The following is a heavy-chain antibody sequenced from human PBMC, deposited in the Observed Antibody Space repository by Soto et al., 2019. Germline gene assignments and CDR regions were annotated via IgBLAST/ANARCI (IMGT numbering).Heavy chain of an antibody. D-gene: IGHD3-3*02. J-gene: IGHJ4*02. V-gene: IGHV3-30*03. CDR3: ALDTSIDY. Sequence: GGSLRLSCAASGFTFSNYGVHWFRQAPGKGLEWVAIISYDGSNKLYADPVKGRFALSRDNSNNMLYLQMNSLRAEDTAVYYCALDTSIDYWGQGTLVTVSS. CDR1: GFTFSNYG. CDR2: ISYDGSNK.